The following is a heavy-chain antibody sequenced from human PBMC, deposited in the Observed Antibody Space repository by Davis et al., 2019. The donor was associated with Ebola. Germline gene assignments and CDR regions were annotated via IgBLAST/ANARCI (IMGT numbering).Heavy chain of an antibody. CDR1: GGSFSGYY. Sequence: PSETLSLTCAVYGGSFSGYYWSWFRQPPGKGLEWIGEINHSGSTNYNPSLKSRVTISVDTSKNQFSLKLSSVTAADTAVYYCARRAPAFDIWGQGTMVTVSS. CDR2: INHSGST. CDR3: ARRAPAFDI. V-gene: IGHV4-34*01. J-gene: IGHJ3*02.